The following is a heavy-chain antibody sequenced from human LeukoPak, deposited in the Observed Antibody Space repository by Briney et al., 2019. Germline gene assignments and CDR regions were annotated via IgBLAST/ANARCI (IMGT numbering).Heavy chain of an antibody. V-gene: IGHV3-30*03. CDR3: ASETTGGYDF. Sequence: GGSLRLSCAASGFTFSSYGMHWVRQAPGKGLDGVAVISYDGSNKYYADSVKGRFSISRDNSKNTLYLQMNSLRAEDTAVYYCASETTGGYDFWGQGTLVTVSS. CDR2: ISYDGSNK. CDR1: GFTFSSYG. D-gene: IGHD3-3*01. J-gene: IGHJ4*02.